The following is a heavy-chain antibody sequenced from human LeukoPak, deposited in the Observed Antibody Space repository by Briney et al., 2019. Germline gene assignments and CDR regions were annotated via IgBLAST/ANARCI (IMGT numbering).Heavy chain of an antibody. CDR3: AKDDTTMVRGVFDY. CDR2: ISWNSGSI. D-gene: IGHD3-10*01. V-gene: IGHV3-9*01. J-gene: IGHJ4*02. Sequence: GGSLRLSCAASGFTFDDYAMHWVRQAPGKGLEWVSGISWNSGSIGYADSVKGRFTISRDNAKNSLYLRMNSLRAEDTALYYCAKDDTTMVRGVFDYWGQGTLVTVSS. CDR1: GFTFDDYA.